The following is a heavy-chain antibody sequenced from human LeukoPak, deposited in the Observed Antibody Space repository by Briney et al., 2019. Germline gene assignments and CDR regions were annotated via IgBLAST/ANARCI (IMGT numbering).Heavy chain of an antibody. Sequence: GSLRLSCAASGFTFSSYAMSWVRQAPGKGLEWVSAISGSGGSTYYSDSVKGRFTISRDNSKNTLYLQMNSLRAEDTAVYYCAKAETREWKEFDYWGQGTLVTVSS. D-gene: IGHD3-3*01. CDR3: AKAETREWKEFDY. J-gene: IGHJ4*02. CDR1: GFTFSSYA. CDR2: ISGSGGST. V-gene: IGHV3-23*01.